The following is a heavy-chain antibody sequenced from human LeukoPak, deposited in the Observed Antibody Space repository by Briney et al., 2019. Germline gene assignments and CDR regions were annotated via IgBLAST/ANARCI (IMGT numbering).Heavy chain of an antibody. CDR1: GGSISSGDYY. Sequence: SQTLSLTCTVSGGSISSGDYYWSWIRQPPGKGLEWIGYIYYSGSTYYNPSLKSRVTISVDRSKNQFSLKLSSVTAADTAVYYCARGYSGSYTDAFDIWGQGTMVTVSS. V-gene: IGHV4-30-4*08. CDR3: ARGYSGSYTDAFDI. J-gene: IGHJ3*02. CDR2: IYYSGST. D-gene: IGHD1-26*01.